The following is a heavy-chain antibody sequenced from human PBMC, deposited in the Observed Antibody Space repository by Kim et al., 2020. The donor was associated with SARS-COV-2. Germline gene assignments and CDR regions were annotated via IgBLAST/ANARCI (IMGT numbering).Heavy chain of an antibody. J-gene: IGHJ6*02. CDR3: AMTSQARLSYYYYYYGMDV. CDR1: GFTFGDYA. V-gene: IGHV3-9*01. Sequence: GGSLRLSCAASGFTFGDYAMHWVRQAPGKGLEWVSGISWNRGSIGYADSVKGRFTISRDNAKNSLYLQMNSLRAEDTALYYCAMTSQARLSYYYYYYGMDVWGQGTTVTVSS. CDR2: ISWNRGSI. D-gene: IGHD6-6*01.